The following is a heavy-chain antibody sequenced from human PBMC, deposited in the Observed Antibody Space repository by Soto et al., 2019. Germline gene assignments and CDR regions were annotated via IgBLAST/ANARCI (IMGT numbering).Heavy chain of an antibody. J-gene: IGHJ6*02. CDR1: GYSFTRYW. CDR3: ARQRGYHYGPGNPYYYAMDV. D-gene: IGHD3-10*01. V-gene: IGHV5-51*01. CDR2: IYPTDSDT. Sequence: GESLKISCRGSGYSFTRYWIGWVRQMPGKGLEWMGIIYPTDSDTRYSPSFQGQVTISADKSISTAYLQWSRLKASDTAMYYCARQRGYHYGPGNPYYYAMDVWGQGTTVTVSS.